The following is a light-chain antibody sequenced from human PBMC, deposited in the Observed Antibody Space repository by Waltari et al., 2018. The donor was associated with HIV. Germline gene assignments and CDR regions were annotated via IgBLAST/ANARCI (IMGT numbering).Light chain of an antibody. J-gene: IGLJ2*01. V-gene: IGLV2-11*01. Sequence: QSALTHPRSLSGSPGQSVTIPCTGTSSDVVGYNYVSWYQQHPGKSPKPMIYDVSKRPPGVTDPFSGSKAGNTASLTISGHKSEDEADYYCCSYAGSYTLVFGGGTKLTVL. CDR1: SSDVVGYNY. CDR2: DVS. CDR3: CSYAGSYTLV.